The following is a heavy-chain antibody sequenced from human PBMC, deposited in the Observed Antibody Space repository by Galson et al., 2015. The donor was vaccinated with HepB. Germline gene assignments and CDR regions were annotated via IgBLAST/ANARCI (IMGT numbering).Heavy chain of an antibody. CDR2: INHSGST. Sequence: ETLSLTCAVYGGSFSGYYWSWIRQPPGKGLEWIGEINHSGSTNYNPSLKSRVTISVDTSKNQFSLKLSSVTAADTAVYYCARGRVYGSYLDYWGQGTLVTVSS. CDR1: GGSFSGYY. D-gene: IGHD6-13*01. J-gene: IGHJ4*02. V-gene: IGHV4-34*01. CDR3: ARGRVYGSYLDY.